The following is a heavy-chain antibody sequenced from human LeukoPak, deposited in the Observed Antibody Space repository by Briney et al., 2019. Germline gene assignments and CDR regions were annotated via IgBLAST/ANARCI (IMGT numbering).Heavy chain of an antibody. CDR3: ARGPDAYYYDSSGYSYYFDS. CDR2: INPNSGGT. J-gene: IGHJ4*02. D-gene: IGHD3-22*01. CDR1: GYTFTGYY. V-gene: IGHV1-2*02. Sequence: ASVKVSCKASGYTFTGYYMHWVRQAPGQGLEWMGWINPNSGGTNYAQKFQGRVTMTRDTSISTAYMELSRLRSDDTAVYYCARGPDAYYYDSSGYSYYFDSGGKGPRSTVS.